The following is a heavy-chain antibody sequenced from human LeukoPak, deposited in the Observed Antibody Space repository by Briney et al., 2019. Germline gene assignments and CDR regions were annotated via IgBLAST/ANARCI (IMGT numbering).Heavy chain of an antibody. D-gene: IGHD6-6*01. Sequence: PSETLSLTCTVSGGSISSYYWSWIRQPAGKGLEWIGRIYTSGSTSYNPSLKSRVTISVDKSKNQFSLKLSSVTAADTAVYYCARVGSSSSFYYYYYMDVWGKGTTVTVSS. CDR3: ARVGSSSSFYYYYYMDV. CDR1: GGSISSYY. V-gene: IGHV4-4*07. CDR2: IYTSGST. J-gene: IGHJ6*03.